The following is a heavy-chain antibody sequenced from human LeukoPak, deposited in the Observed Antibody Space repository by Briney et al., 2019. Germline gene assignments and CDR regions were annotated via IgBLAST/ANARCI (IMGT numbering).Heavy chain of an antibody. CDR2: IDHSGST. J-gene: IGHJ5*02. CDR1: GGSISGYS. D-gene: IGHD3-9*01. Sequence: SETLSLTCAVYGGSISGYSWSWIRQPPGKGLEWIGEIDHSGSTNYHPSLKSRVTISLITSKNQFSLKLSSVTAADTAVYYCASDNYDILTGSVNWFDPWGQGTLVTVSS. CDR3: ASDNYDILTGSVNWFDP. V-gene: IGHV4-34*01.